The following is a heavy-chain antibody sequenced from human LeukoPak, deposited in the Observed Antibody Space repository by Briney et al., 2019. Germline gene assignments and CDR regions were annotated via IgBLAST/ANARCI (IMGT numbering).Heavy chain of an antibody. J-gene: IGHJ4*02. V-gene: IGHV3-33*08. CDR2: IWYDGSNK. D-gene: IGHD1-26*01. CDR3: AMSGSYTLFDY. Sequence: PGGSLRLSCAASGFTFSSYGMHWVRQAPGKGLEWVAVIWYDGSNKYYADSVKGRFTISRDNSKNTLYLQMNSLRAEDTAVYYCAMSGSYTLFDYWGQGTLVTVSS. CDR1: GFTFSSYG.